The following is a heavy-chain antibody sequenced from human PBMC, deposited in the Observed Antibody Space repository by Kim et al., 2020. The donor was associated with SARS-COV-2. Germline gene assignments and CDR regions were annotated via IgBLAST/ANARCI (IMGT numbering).Heavy chain of an antibody. J-gene: IGHJ6*02. V-gene: IGHV7-4-1*02. CDR2: INTNTGNP. Sequence: ASVKVSCKASGYTFTSYAMNWVRQAPGQGLEWMGWINTNTGNPTYAQGFTGRFVLSLDTSVSTAYLQISSLKAEDTAVYYCARVGSSSWYVAYYYGMDVWGQGTTVTVSS. CDR3: ARVGSSSWYVAYYYGMDV. D-gene: IGHD6-13*01. CDR1: GYTFTSYA.